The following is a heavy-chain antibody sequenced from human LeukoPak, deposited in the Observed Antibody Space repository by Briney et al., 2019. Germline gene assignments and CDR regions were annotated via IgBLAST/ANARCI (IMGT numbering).Heavy chain of an antibody. Sequence: SGTLSLTCSFSGDSISTYYWSWIRQSPGKGLEWIGHIYSSGNTDYNSSLKSRVTISVDTSKSQFSLRLSSVTATDTAVYYCARLRWQLVGPYFDYWGQGILVTVSS. J-gene: IGHJ4*02. CDR1: GDSISTYY. CDR2: IYSSGNT. CDR3: ARLRWQLVGPYFDY. V-gene: IGHV4-59*01. D-gene: IGHD1-26*01.